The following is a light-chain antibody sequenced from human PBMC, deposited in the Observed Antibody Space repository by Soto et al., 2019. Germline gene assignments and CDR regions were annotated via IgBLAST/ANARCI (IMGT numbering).Light chain of an antibody. CDR3: HQRNT. CDR2: DKS. J-gene: IGKJ5*01. CDR1: QSVSTY. Sequence: LVVRQSPVTLSLSPGDRATLSCRASQSVSTYLAWYRQTPGQAPRLLIYDKSKRATGVPPRFSGSRSGTDFTLTISSVEPEDFAVFYCHQRNTFGQGTRLEIK. V-gene: IGKV3-11*01.